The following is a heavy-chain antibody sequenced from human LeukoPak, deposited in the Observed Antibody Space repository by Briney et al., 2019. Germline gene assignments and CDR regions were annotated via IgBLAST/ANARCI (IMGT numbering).Heavy chain of an antibody. D-gene: IGHD6-13*01. J-gene: IGHJ5*02. CDR2: INHSGST. V-gene: IGHV4-34*01. CDR3: ARRYIAAAGRGGWFDP. Sequence: SETLSLTCAVYGGSFSGYYWSWIRQPPGKGLEWIGEINHSGSTNYNPSLKSRVTISVDTSKNQFSLKLSSVTAADTAVYHCARRYIAAAGRGGWFDPWGQGTLVTVSS. CDR1: GGSFSGYY.